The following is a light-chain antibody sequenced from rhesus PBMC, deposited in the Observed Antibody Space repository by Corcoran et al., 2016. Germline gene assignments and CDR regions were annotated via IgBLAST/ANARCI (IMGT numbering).Light chain of an antibody. V-gene: IGKV1-22*01. CDR1: QSISSW. Sequence: SASVGDTVTITCRASQSISSWVDWYQQKPGKAPKLLIYKASSLQSGVPSRFSGSGSGTDFTLTISSLQPEDFATYYCLQFSSSPLTFGGGTKVEIK. J-gene: IGKJ4*01. CDR2: KAS. CDR3: LQFSSSPLT.